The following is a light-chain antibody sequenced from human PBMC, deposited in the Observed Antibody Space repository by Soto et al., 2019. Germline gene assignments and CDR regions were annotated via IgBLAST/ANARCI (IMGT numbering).Light chain of an antibody. Sequence: QSVLTQPASVSGSPGQSITTSCTGTSSDVGGYNYVSWYQHHPGKAPKLMIYHVTVRPSGVSNRFSGSKSDDTASLTISGLQAEDEADYYCASFTSTYSYVFGTGTQLTVL. CDR1: SSDVGGYNY. CDR2: HVT. V-gene: IGLV2-14*03. CDR3: ASFTSTYSYV. J-gene: IGLJ1*01.